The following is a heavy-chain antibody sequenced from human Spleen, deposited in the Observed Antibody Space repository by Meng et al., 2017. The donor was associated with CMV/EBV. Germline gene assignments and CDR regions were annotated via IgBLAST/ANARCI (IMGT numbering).Heavy chain of an antibody. CDR2: ISGSVGNT. Sequence: GESLKISCAASGFTFSSYWMHWVRQAPGKGLVWVSRISGSVGNTYYADSVKGRFTISRDNSGDTLYLQMNSLRAEDTAVYYCARGSYDFWSGYYQVYGMDVWGQGTTVTVSS. CDR1: GFTFSSYW. CDR3: ARGSYDFWSGYYQVYGMDV. V-gene: IGHV3-74*01. D-gene: IGHD3-3*01. J-gene: IGHJ6*02.